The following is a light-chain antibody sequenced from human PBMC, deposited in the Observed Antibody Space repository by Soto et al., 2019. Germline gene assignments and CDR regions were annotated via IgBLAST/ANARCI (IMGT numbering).Light chain of an antibody. V-gene: IGKV3-11*01. CDR3: QQRSNWPT. CDR2: DAS. J-gene: IGKJ3*01. CDR1: QSVSSY. Sequence: EIVLTQSPATLYLSPGERATLSCRASQSVSSYLAWYQQKPCQAPRRLIYDASYRPTGIPARFSGSGSGTDFTLTISSLEPEDFEVYYCQQRSNWPTFGPGTKVDIQ.